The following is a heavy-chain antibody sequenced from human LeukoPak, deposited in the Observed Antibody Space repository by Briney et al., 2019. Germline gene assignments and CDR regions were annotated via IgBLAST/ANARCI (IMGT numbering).Heavy chain of an antibody. V-gene: IGHV4-34*01. CDR2: INHSGST. CDR3: ARGRVKPYYDFWSGLYYGMDV. CDR1: GGSFSGYY. Sequence: SETLSLTCAVYGGSFSGYYWSWIRRPPGKGLEWIGEINHSGSTNYNPSLKSRVTISVDTSKNQFSLKLSSVTAADTAVYYCARGRVKPYYDFWSGLYYGMDVWGQGTTVTVSS. D-gene: IGHD3-3*01. J-gene: IGHJ6*02.